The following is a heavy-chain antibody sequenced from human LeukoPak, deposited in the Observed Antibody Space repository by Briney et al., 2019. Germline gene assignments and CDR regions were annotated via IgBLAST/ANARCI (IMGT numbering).Heavy chain of an antibody. J-gene: IGHJ6*03. CDR3: ARVPGTTVSNYYYYMDV. Sequence: PGGSLRLSCAASGFTFSSYAMHWVRQAPGKGLEWVAVISYDGSNKYYADSVKGRFTISRDNSKNTLYLQMNSLRAEGTAVYYCARVPGTTVSNYYYYMDVWGKGTTVIVSS. CDR2: ISYDGSNK. V-gene: IGHV3-30*01. D-gene: IGHD1-1*01. CDR1: GFTFSSYA.